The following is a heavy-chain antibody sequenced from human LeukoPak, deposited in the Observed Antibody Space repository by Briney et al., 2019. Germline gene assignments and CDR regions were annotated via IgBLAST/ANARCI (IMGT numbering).Heavy chain of an antibody. Sequence: SETLSLTCTVSGGSISNYYWSWIRQPPGKGLDWIGYIYYSGSTNYNPSLKSRVTISVDTSKNQFSLKLSSVTAADTAVYYCARCGYSYGVYYYYYMDVWGKGTTVTVSS. J-gene: IGHJ6*03. V-gene: IGHV4-59*01. CDR1: GGSISNYY. D-gene: IGHD5-18*01. CDR3: ARCGYSYGVYYYYYMDV. CDR2: IYYSGST.